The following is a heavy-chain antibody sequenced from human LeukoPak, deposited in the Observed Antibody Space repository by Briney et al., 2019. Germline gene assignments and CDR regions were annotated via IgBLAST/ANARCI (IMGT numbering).Heavy chain of an antibody. J-gene: IGHJ4*02. CDR2: TRNRADSYTT. D-gene: IGHD1-26*01. Sequence: GGSLRLSCAASGFTFSDHYMDWVRQAPGKGLEWVGRTRNRADSYTTEYAASVKGRFTISRDDSKNSLYLQMNSLKTEDTAVYYCARVPIVGATHDYWGQGTLVTVSS. V-gene: IGHV3-72*01. CDR1: GFTFSDHY. CDR3: ARVPIVGATHDY.